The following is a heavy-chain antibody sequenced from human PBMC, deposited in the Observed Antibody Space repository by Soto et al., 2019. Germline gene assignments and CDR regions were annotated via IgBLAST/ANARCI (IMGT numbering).Heavy chain of an antibody. CDR2: MNPNSGNT. Sequence: ASVKVSCKASGYTFTSYDINWVRQATGQGLEWMGWMNPNSGNTGYAQKFQGRVTMTRNTSVSTAYMELSSLRSEDTAVYYCARERAPVRGVISGGYWGQGTLVTVSS. CDR1: GYTFTSYD. CDR3: ARERAPVRGVISGGY. D-gene: IGHD3-10*01. J-gene: IGHJ4*02. V-gene: IGHV1-8*01.